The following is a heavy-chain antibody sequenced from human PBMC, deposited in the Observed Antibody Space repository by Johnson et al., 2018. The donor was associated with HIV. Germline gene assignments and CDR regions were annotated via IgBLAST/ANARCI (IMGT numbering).Heavy chain of an antibody. Sequence: VQLVESGGGLVQPGGSLRLSCAASGFTFSGYAMSWVRQAPGKGLDWVSTISGSGGSTYSADSVKGRFTISRDNSENTLYLQMNSLRAEDTAVYYCAKGGGSGWSDAFDIWGQGTMVTGSS. CDR1: GFTFSGYA. V-gene: IGHV3-23*04. CDR2: ISGSGGST. J-gene: IGHJ3*02. CDR3: AKGGGSGWSDAFDI. D-gene: IGHD6-19*01.